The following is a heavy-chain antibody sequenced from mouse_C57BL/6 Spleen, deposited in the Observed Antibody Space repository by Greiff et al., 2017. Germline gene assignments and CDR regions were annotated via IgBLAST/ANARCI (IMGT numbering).Heavy chain of an antibody. CDR2: ISSGSSTI. V-gene: IGHV5-17*01. D-gene: IGHD1-2*01. CDR3: ARKALTTANYYAMDY. Sequence: EVQGVESGGGLVKPGGSLKLSCAASGFTFSDYGMHWVRQAPEKGLEWVAYISSGSSTIYYADTVKGRFTISRDNAKNTLFLQMTSLRSEDTAMYYCARKALTTANYYAMDYWGQGTSVTVSS. CDR1: GFTFSDYG. J-gene: IGHJ4*01.